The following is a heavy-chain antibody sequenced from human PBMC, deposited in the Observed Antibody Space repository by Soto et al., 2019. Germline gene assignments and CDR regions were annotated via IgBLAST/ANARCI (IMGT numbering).Heavy chain of an antibody. CDR2: ISSSSSYI. D-gene: IGHD1-7*01. CDR3: AREANYPTWFDP. V-gene: IGHV3-21*01. Sequence: EVQLVESGGGLVKPGGSLRLSCAASGFTFSSYSMNWVRQAPGKGLEWVSSISSSSSYIYYADSVKGRFTISSDNAQNALYLQMNSLRAAETAVYYCAREANYPTWFDPWGQGTLVTVSS. J-gene: IGHJ5*02. CDR1: GFTFSSYS.